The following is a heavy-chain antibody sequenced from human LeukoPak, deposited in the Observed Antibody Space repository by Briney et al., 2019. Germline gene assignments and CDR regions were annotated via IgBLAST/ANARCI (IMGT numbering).Heavy chain of an antibody. Sequence: GGSLRLSSAASGFTFSSYSMNWVRQAPGKGLEWVSSISSSSSYIYYADSVKGRFTISRDNAKNSLYLQMNSLRAEDTAVYYCARDPVRIFNAVYYYYMDVWGKGTTVTVSS. J-gene: IGHJ6*03. CDR3: ARDPVRIFNAVYYYYMDV. D-gene: IGHD3-3*01. CDR1: GFTFSSYS. V-gene: IGHV3-21*01. CDR2: ISSSSSYI.